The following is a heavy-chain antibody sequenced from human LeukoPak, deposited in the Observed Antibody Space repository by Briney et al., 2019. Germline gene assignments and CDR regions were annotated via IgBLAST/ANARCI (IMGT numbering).Heavy chain of an antibody. D-gene: IGHD3/OR15-3a*01. V-gene: IGHV4-59*01. CDR1: GGSMSGYY. CDR3: ARDFWTRFDP. J-gene: IGHJ5*02. Sequence: TSETLSLTCTVSGGSMSGYYWSWIRQPPGKGLEWIGYIYYSGSTNYNPSLKSRVTISVDTSKNQFSLKLSSVTAADTAVYYCARDFWTRFDPWGQGTLVTVSS. CDR2: IYYSGST.